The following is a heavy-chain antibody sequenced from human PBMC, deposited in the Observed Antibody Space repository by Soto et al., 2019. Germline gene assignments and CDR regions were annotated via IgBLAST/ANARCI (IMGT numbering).Heavy chain of an antibody. CDR1: GYIFPDYY. CDR3: AKGEQLVHFDS. CDR2: INPNGGGT. D-gene: IGHD6-6*01. V-gene: IGHV1-2*04. Sequence: QVQLVQSGAEVKKPGASVKVSCKASGYIFPDYYVHWVRQAPGEGLEWMGRINPNGGGTNYAQKVEGWGTMTMDKAIITAYMELSRLNFDYTAVYYCAKGEQLVHFDSWGQGTLVTVSS. J-gene: IGHJ4*01.